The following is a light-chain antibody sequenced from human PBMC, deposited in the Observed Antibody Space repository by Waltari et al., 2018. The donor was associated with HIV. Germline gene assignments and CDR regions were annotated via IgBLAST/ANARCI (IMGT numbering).Light chain of an antibody. CDR3: LLSYVDPRPYWL. J-gene: IGLJ3*02. Sequence: QSVVTQEPSLTVSPGGTVTLTCTSSTGDVTSDHFPYWFQQKPGQAPPTLIYDTSNQHSWTPARFSGSLLGGKAALILSGAQAEDEAVYYCLLSYVDPRPYWLFGGGTKLTVL. CDR2: DTS. V-gene: IGLV7-46*01. CDR1: TGDVTSDHF.